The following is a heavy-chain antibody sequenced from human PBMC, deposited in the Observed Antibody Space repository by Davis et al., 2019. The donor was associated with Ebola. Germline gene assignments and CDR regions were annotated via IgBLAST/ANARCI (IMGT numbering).Heavy chain of an antibody. CDR2: YYYTGTT. CDR3: ARGYDSSGSDY. Sequence: SETLSLTCAVSGGFVSSGGYSWSWIRQPPGKGLEWIGYYYYTGTTYYNPSLKSRVTISVDTSKNQFSLKLSSVTAADTAVYYCARGYDSSGSDYWGQGTLVTVSS. J-gene: IGHJ4*02. V-gene: IGHV4-30-2*03. D-gene: IGHD3-22*01. CDR1: GGFVSSGGYS.